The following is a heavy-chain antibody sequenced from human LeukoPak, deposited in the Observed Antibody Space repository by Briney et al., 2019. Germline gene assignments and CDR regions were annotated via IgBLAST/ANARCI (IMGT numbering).Heavy chain of an antibody. CDR2: INPNSGGT. CDR1: GYTFTSYY. J-gene: IGHJ4*02. D-gene: IGHD1-26*01. Sequence: GASVKVSCKASGYTFTSYYMHWVRQAPGQGLEWMGWINPNSGGTNYAQKFQGRVTMTRDTSIGTAYMELSRLRSDDTAVYNCARDQPRHDSGSPSNYDYWGQGTLVTVSS. CDR3: ARDQPRHDSGSPSNYDY. V-gene: IGHV1-2*02.